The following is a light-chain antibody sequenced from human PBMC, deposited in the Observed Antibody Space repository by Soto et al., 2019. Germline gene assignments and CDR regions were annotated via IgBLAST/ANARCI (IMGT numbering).Light chain of an antibody. CDR1: QSVSSY. Sequence: EIVLTQSPATLSLSPGERATLSCRASQSVSSYLAWYQQNPGQAPRLLLYDASNRATGIPARFSGSGSGTDFTLTISSLEPEDFAVYYCQQRSNWPITFGQGTRLEIK. J-gene: IGKJ5*01. CDR3: QQRSNWPIT. CDR2: DAS. V-gene: IGKV3-11*01.